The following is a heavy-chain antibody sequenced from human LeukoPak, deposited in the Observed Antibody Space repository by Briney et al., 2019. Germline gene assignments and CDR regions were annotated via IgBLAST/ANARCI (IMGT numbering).Heavy chain of an antibody. CDR3: ARGRAQHYSYYFDY. D-gene: IGHD2-21*01. CDR1: GGSISSGTW. Sequence: SGTLSLTCAVSGGSISSGTWWSWVRQPPGKGLEWIGEIYHSGSTNNNPSLKSRVTISVDKSKNQFSLKLNSVTAADTAVYYCARGRAQHYSYYFDYWGQGTLVTVSS. V-gene: IGHV4-4*02. J-gene: IGHJ4*02. CDR2: IYHSGST.